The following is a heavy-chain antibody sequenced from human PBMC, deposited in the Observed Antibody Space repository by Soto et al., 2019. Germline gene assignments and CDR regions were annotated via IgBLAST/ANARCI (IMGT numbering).Heavy chain of an antibody. CDR2: INPGGGST. CDR1: GYTFTNYY. V-gene: IGHV1-46*03. J-gene: IGHJ4*02. D-gene: IGHD3-3*01. Sequence: QAHLVQSGAEVREPGASVKVSCKASGYTFTNYYMHWVRQAPGQGLEWMGIINPGGGSTTYAQKRQGIVTMARDTSTSTVYMELSSLSSEDTAVYYCARDEGSSHYTSRPGGYWGQGTLVTVSS. CDR3: ARDEGSSHYTSRPGGY.